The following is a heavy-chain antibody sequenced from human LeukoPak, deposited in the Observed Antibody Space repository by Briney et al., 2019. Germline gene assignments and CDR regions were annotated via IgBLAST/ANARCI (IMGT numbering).Heavy chain of an antibody. CDR2: INGDASRT. CDR1: GFTFSNYW. V-gene: IGHV3-74*01. D-gene: IGHD5-12*01. CDR3: VRDSYISGYDHRAFDH. J-gene: IGHJ4*02. Sequence: GGSLRLSCAASGFTFSNYWKDWVRQAPGKGLVWVSRINGDASRTTYADSVKGRLTTSRDNAKNTVYLQMNSLRAEDTAVYYCVRDSYISGYDHRAFDHWGQGTLVTVSS.